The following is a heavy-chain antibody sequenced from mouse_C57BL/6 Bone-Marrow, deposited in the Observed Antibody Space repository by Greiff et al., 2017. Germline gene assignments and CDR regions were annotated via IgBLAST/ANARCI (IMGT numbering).Heavy chain of an antibody. Sequence: VKLMESGAELVKPGASVKISCKASGYAFSSYWMNWVKQRPGRGLEWIGQIFPGDGDTNYNGKFKGKATLTADKSSSTAYMQLSSLTSEDSAFYFCARGAYWGQGTLVTVSA. CDR3: ARGAY. V-gene: IGHV1-80*01. CDR1: GYAFSSYW. J-gene: IGHJ3*01. CDR2: IFPGDGDT.